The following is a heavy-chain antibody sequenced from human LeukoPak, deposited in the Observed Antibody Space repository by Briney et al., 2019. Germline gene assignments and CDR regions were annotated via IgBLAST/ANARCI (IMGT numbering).Heavy chain of an antibody. CDR1: GFTFSSYA. V-gene: IGHV3-23*01. CDR2: ISGSGGST. J-gene: IGHJ4*02. Sequence: GGSLRLSCAASGFTFSSYAMSWVRQAPGKGLEWVSAISGSGGSTCYADSVKGRSTIFRDNAKNTLYLQMNSLRAEDTAVYYCVRDLGGRSGHWGQGTLVTVSS. D-gene: IGHD1-26*01. CDR3: VRDLGGRSGH.